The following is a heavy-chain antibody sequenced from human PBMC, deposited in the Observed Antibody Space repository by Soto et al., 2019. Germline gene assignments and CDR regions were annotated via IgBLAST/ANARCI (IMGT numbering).Heavy chain of an antibody. CDR1: GYTFTSYY. Sequence: ASVKVSCKASGYTFTSYYMHWVRQAPGQGLEWMGIINPSGGSTSYAQKFKGRVTMTRDTSTSAVYMELSSLRSEDTAVYYCARVASIAARGGGMDVWGQGTTVTVSS. V-gene: IGHV1-46*01. D-gene: IGHD6-6*01. CDR2: INPSGGST. CDR3: ARVASIAARGGGMDV. J-gene: IGHJ6*02.